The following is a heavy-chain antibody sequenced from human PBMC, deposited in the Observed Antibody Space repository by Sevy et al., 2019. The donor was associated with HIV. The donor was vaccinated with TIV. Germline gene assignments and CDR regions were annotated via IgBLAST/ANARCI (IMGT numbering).Heavy chain of an antibody. CDR2: ITPFFRTA. Sequence: ASVKVSCKTSGGTFDTYSISWMRQARGQGLEWMGGITPFFRTASYAQKFQGRVTITADESTGTAYMELSSVRSEDSAVYYCARDRDITFGGGDAFDIWGQGTMVTVSS. CDR3: ARDRDITFGGGDAFDI. V-gene: IGHV1-69*13. D-gene: IGHD3-16*01. CDR1: GGTFDTYS. J-gene: IGHJ3*02.